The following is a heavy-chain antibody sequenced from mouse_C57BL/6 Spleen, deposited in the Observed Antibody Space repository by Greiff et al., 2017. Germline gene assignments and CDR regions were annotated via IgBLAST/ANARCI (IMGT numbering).Heavy chain of an antibody. Sequence: VMLVESGAELVKPGASVKISCKASGYAFSSYWMNWVKQRPGKGLEWIGQIYPGDGDTNYNGKFKGKATLTADKSSSTAYMQLSSLTSEDSAVYFCAREGSYDYHYYAMDYWGQGTSVTVSS. CDR3: AREGSYDYHYYAMDY. J-gene: IGHJ4*01. CDR1: GYAFSSYW. CDR2: IYPGDGDT. V-gene: IGHV1-80*01. D-gene: IGHD2-4*01.